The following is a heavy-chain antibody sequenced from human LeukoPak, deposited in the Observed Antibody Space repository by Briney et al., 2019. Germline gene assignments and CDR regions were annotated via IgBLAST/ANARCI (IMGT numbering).Heavy chain of an antibody. V-gene: IGHV1-2*02. Sequence: ASVKVSCKVSGYTFTGYYMHWVRQAPGQGLEWMGWINPNSGGTNYAQKFQGRVTMTRDTSISTAYMELSRLRSDDTAVYYCARDRATVTDGVWFDPWGQGTLVTVSS. J-gene: IGHJ5*02. CDR3: ARDRATVTDGVWFDP. D-gene: IGHD4-17*01. CDR1: GYTFTGYY. CDR2: INPNSGGT.